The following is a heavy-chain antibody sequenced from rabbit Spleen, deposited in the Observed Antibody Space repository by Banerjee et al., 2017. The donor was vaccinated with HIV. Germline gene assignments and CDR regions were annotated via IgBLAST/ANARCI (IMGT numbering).Heavy chain of an antibody. V-gene: IGHV1S45*01. CDR1: GFSFSDRDV. J-gene: IGHJ6*01. Sequence: QEQLVESGGGLVKPGASLTLTCKASGFSFSDRDVMCWVRQAPGKGLEWIACINAATGKPVYATWAKGRFTISRTSSTTVTLQMTSLTAADTATYFCARDTGTSFSTYGMDLWGPGTLVTVS. CDR2: INAATGKP. D-gene: IGHD8-1*01. CDR3: ARDTGTSFSTYGMDL.